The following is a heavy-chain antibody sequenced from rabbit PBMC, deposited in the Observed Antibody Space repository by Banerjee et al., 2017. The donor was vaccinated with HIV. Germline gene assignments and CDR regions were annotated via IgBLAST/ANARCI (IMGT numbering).Heavy chain of an antibody. D-gene: IGHD2-1*01. Sequence: QEQLEESGGDLVKPEGSLTLTCTASGFSFSSSDWITWVRQAPGKGLEWIACIKTDTSGATYYASWAKGRFTVSKTSSTTVTLQMTSLTAADTATYFCARASEGGDGSDLWGPGTLVTVS. CDR3: ARASEGGDGSDL. J-gene: IGHJ4*01. CDR1: GFSFSSSDW. CDR2: IKTDTSGAT. V-gene: IGHV1S45*01.